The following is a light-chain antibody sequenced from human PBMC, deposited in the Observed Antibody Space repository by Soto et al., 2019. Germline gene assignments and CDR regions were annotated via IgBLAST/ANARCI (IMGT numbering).Light chain of an antibody. V-gene: IGKV3-20*01. CDR3: QQYGGSPTLA. J-gene: IGKJ4*01. Sequence: EIVLTQSPGTLSLSPGQRATLSCRASQSITSKFVAWYQQRPGQPPRLLIYAASTRATGIQDRFNGSGSETDFTLTISRLEPEDFAVYYCQQYGGSPTLAFGGGTKVEI. CDR2: AAS. CDR1: QSITSKF.